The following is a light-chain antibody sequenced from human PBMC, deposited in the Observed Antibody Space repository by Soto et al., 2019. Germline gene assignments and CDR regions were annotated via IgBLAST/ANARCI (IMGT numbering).Light chain of an antibody. CDR3: QQSYTTPRT. CDR2: GAS. Sequence: QMTQSPSSLSASVGARITITCRASQSIRTSLNWYQQKPGKAPRLLICGASTLQSGVPSRFSGSGSATDFTLTVSSLQPEDSAIYYCQQSYTTPRTFGQGTKVEV. J-gene: IGKJ1*01. V-gene: IGKV1-39*01. CDR1: QSIRTS.